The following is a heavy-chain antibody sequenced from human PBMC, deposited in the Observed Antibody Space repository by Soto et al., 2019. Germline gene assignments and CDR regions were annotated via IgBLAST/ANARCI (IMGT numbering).Heavy chain of an antibody. CDR2: INHSGST. CDR3: ARKRTLDTAMAVPLDY. CDR1: GGSFSGYY. J-gene: IGHJ4*02. Sequence: SETLSLTCAVYGGSFSGYYWSWIRQPPGKGLELIGEINHSGSTNYNPSLKSRVTISVDTSKNQFSLKLSSVTAADTAVYYCARKRTLDTAMAVPLDYWGQGTLVTVSS. V-gene: IGHV4-34*01. D-gene: IGHD5-18*01.